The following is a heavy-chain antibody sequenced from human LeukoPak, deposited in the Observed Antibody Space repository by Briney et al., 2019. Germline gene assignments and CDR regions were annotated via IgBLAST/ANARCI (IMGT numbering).Heavy chain of an antibody. V-gene: IGHV4-30-2*01. CDR3: ARIKLLSAFDI. J-gene: IGHJ3*02. CDR2: IYHSGST. CDR1: GGSISSGGYY. D-gene: IGHD2-2*01. Sequence: SETLSLTCTVSGGSISSGGYYWSWIRQPPGKGLEWIGYIYHSGSTYYNPSLKSRVSISVDRSKNQFSLKLNSVTAADTAVYYCARIKLLSAFDIWGQGTMVTVSS.